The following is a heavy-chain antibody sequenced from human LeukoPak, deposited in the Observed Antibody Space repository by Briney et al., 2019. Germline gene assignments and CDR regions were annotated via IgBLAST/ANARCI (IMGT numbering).Heavy chain of an antibody. CDR2: IRGSDRET. D-gene: IGHD1-26*01. V-gene: IGHV3-23*01. CDR1: GFTFSSYA. CDR3: AKGGYSTPFDP. Sequence: AGSLRLSCAASGFTFSSYAMSWVRQAPGKGLEWVSTIRGSDRETYYADSVKGRFTVSRDNSKNTLYLQMNSLRAEDTALYYCAKGGYSTPFDPWGQGTLVTVSS. J-gene: IGHJ5*02.